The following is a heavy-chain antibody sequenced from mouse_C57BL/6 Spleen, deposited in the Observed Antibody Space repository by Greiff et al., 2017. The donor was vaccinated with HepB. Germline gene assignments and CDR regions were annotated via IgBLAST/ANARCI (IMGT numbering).Heavy chain of an antibody. J-gene: IGHJ3*01. CDR2: ISDGGSYT. CDR1: GFTFSSYA. Sequence: EVQLQESGGGLVKPGGSLKLSCAASGFTFSSYAMSRVRQTPEKRLEWVATISDGGSYTYYPDNVKGRFTISRDNAKNNLYLQMSHLKSEDTAMYYCARAWDGGWFAYWGQGTLVTVSA. CDR3: ARAWDGGWFAY. V-gene: IGHV5-4*01. D-gene: IGHD4-1*01.